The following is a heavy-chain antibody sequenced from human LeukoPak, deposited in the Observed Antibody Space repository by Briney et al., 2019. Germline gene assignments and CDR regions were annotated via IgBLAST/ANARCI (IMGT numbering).Heavy chain of an antibody. CDR3: ARGRGTSD. CDR1: GFTFSSYW. Sequence: PGGSLKLSCAASGFTFSSYWMTWVRQAPGKGLEWVANIRQDGSEKYYVDSVKGRFTISRDNAKNSLYLQMNSLRAKDTAVYYCARGRGTSDWGQGTLVTVSS. V-gene: IGHV3-7*01. J-gene: IGHJ4*02. CDR2: IRQDGSEK.